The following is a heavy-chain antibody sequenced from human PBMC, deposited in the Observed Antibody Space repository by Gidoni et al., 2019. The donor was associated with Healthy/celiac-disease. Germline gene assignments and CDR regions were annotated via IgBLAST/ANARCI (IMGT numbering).Heavy chain of an antibody. CDR1: GATFSSYA. CDR2: ISYDGSNK. V-gene: IGHV3-30*01. J-gene: IGHJ4*02. Sequence: QVQLVESGGGVGQPGRSLRLSCAAPGATFSSYAMHWVRQAPGKGLEWVAVISYDGSNKYYADSVKGRFTISRDNSKNTLYLQMNSLRAEDTAVYYCARAWRYAVCFDYWGQGTLVTVSS. CDR3: ARAWRYAVCFDY. D-gene: IGHD2-2*01.